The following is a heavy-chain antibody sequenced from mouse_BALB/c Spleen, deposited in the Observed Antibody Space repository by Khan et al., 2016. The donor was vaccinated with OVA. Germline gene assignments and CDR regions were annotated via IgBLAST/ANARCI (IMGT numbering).Heavy chain of an antibody. J-gene: IGHJ1*01. CDR1: GFSLTSYG. CDR2: IWAGGST. Sequence: VQLQESGPGLVAPSQSLSITCTVSGFSLTSYGVHWVRQPPGKGLEWLGVIWAGGSTNYNSALMSRLSINKDNSKSQVFLKMNSLQTDDTAMYXCARAYGSSYWYFDVWGAGTTVTVSS. V-gene: IGHV2-9*02. D-gene: IGHD1-1*01. CDR3: ARAYGSSYWYFDV.